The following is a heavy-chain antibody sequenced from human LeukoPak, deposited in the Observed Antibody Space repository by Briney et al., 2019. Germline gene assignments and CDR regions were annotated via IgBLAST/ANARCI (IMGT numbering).Heavy chain of an antibody. D-gene: IGHD1-26*01. V-gene: IGHV3-9*01. J-gene: IGHJ4*02. Sequence: PGGSLRLSCVDSGFSFEDYAMHWVRQGPGKALEWVSVISWDGNKVAYADSVKGRFTISRDNAKNSLYLQMTSLRPEDTAFYYCAKDRPVATTLHHFDHWGLGTLVTVSS. CDR3: AKDRPVATTLHHFDH. CDR2: ISWDGNKV. CDR1: GFSFEDYA.